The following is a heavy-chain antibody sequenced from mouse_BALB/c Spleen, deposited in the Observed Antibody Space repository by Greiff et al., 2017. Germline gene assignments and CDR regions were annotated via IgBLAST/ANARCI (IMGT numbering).Heavy chain of an antibody. V-gene: IGHV5-17*02. J-gene: IGHJ4*01. CDR3: ARSGVTYYAMDY. Sequence: EVQLVESGGGLVQPGGSRKLSCAASGFTFSSFGMHWVRQAPEKGLEWVAYISSGSSTIYYADTVKGRFTISRDNPKNTLFLQMTSLRSEDTAMYYCARSGVTYYAMDYWGQGTSVTVSS. D-gene: IGHD2-2*01. CDR2: ISSGSSTI. CDR1: GFTFSSFG.